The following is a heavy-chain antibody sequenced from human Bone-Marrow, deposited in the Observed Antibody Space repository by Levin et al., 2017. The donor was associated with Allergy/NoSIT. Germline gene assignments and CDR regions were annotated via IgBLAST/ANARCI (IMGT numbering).Heavy chain of an antibody. CDR1: GFTFSNAW. CDR2: IKSKTDGGTT. D-gene: IGHD2-2*01. Sequence: SGGSLRLSCAASGFTFSNAWMSWVRQAPGKGLEWVGRIKSKTDGGTTDYAAPVKGRFTISRDDSKNTLYLQMNSLKTEDTAVYYCTTDSKYQLRGPRYYYYYGMDVWGQGTTVTVSS. CDR3: TTDSKYQLRGPRYYYYYGMDV. V-gene: IGHV3-15*01. J-gene: IGHJ6*02.